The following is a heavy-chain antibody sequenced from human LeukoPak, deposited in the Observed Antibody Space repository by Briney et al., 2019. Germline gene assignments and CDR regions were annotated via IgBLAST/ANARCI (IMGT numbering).Heavy chain of an antibody. CDR3: ARERRGLMAIDY. V-gene: IGHV4-59*01. CDR2: IYYSGST. Sequence: SETLSLTCTVSGGSISNYYWSWIRQPPGKGLEWIGYIYYSGSTNYNPSLKSRVTISVDTSKNQFSLKLSSVTAADTAVYYCARERRGLMAIDYWGQGTLVTVSS. J-gene: IGHJ4*02. CDR1: GGSISNYY. D-gene: IGHD2-8*01.